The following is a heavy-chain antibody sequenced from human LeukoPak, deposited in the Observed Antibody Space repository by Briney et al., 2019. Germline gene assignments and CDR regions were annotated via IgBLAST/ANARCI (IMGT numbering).Heavy chain of an antibody. CDR2: ISSSSSYI. J-gene: IGHJ4*02. Sequence: GGSLRLSCAASGFTFSSYWMNWARQAPGKGLEWVSSISSSSSYIYYADSVKGRFTISRDNAKNSLYLQMNSLRAEDTAVYYCARDGGYSYGYRSFDYWGQGTLVTVSS. CDR3: ARDGGYSYGYRSFDY. V-gene: IGHV3-21*01. D-gene: IGHD5-18*01. CDR1: GFTFSSYW.